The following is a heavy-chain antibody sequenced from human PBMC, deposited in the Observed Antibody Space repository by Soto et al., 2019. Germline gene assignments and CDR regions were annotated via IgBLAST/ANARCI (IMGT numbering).Heavy chain of an antibody. V-gene: IGHV1-18*01. D-gene: IGHD3-3*01. Sequence: GASVKVSCKASGYTFTSYGISWVRQAPGQGLEWMGWISAYNGNTNYAQKLQGRVTMTTDTSTSTAYMELRSLRSDDTAVYYCARDSDYDFWSGYYSYWGQGTLVTVSS. J-gene: IGHJ4*02. CDR3: ARDSDYDFWSGYYSY. CDR2: ISAYNGNT. CDR1: GYTFTSYG.